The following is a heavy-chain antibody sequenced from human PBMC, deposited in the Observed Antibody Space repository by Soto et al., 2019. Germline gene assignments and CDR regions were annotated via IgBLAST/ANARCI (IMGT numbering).Heavy chain of an antibody. CDR2: IFPCDSDT. D-gene: IGHD3-16*02. CDR1: GYSFTSYW. J-gene: IGHJ4*02. V-gene: IGHV5-51*01. Sequence: PGESLKLSCKGSGYSFTSYWIGWVRQIPGKGLEWMGIIFPCDSDTRYSPSFQGQVTILADKSISTAYLQWRSLKASDTAMYYCARTLMITFGGVIVAFDYWGQGNPVTVSS. CDR3: ARTLMITFGGVIVAFDY.